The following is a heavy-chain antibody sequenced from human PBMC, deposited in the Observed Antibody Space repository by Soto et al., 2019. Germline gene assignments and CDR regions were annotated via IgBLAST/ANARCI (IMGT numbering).Heavy chain of an antibody. J-gene: IGHJ3*02. D-gene: IGHD3-22*01. CDR2: ISGSGGST. Sequence: GGPMRLSCGASGFTFSSYAMSRVRQAPGKGLEWVSAISGSGGSTYYADSVKGRFTISRDNSKNTLYLQMNSLRAEDTAVYYWAKDPLFYYYDSSGYAFDIWGQGTMVTVSS. V-gene: IGHV3-23*01. CDR3: AKDPLFYYYDSSGYAFDI. CDR1: GFTFSSYA.